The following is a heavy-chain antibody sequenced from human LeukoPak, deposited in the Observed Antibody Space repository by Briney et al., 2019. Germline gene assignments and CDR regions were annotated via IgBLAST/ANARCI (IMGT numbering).Heavy chain of an antibody. CDR3: ARYSSTYYYFDY. CDR2: ISYDGSNK. V-gene: IGHV3-30*03. J-gene: IGHJ4*02. CDR1: GFTFSSYG. Sequence: PGGSLRLSCAASGFTFSSYGMHWVRQAPGKGLEWVAVISYDGSNKYYADSVKGRFTISRDNSKNTLYLQMNSLRAEDTAVYYCARYSSTYYYFDYWGQGTLVTVSS. D-gene: IGHD6-19*01.